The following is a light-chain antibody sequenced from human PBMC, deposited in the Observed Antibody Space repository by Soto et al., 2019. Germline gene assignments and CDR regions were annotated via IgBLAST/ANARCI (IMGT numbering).Light chain of an antibody. Sequence: QSVLTQPRSVSGSPGQSVTISCTGTSSDVGGHNFVSWYQQHPGKAPQLMIYDVTKRPSGVPDRFSGSKSGNTASLTISGLQAEDEADYYCCSYVGSYTYVFGTVTKLTVL. J-gene: IGLJ1*01. CDR2: DVT. CDR3: CSYVGSYTYV. CDR1: SSDVGGHNF. V-gene: IGLV2-11*01.